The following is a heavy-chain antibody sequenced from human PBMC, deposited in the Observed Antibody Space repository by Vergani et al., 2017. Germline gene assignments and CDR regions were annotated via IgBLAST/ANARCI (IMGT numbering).Heavy chain of an antibody. Sequence: EVHLEESGGGLLQPGGSLRLSCAASGFTFGDYYMAWIRLAPGKGLDWVASIKRDGTETFYVDSVKGRFTISRDNSKNTLYLQMKSLRPEDTAVYYCAKEGGGYCSGGTCYPEYWGQGTLVIVSS. CDR3: AKEGGGYCSGGTCYPEY. CDR2: IKRDGTET. V-gene: IGHV3-7*04. CDR1: GFTFGDYY. D-gene: IGHD2-15*01. J-gene: IGHJ4*02.